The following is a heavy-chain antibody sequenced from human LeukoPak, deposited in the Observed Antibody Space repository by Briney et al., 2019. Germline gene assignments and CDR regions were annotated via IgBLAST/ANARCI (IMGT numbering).Heavy chain of an antibody. V-gene: IGHV3-72*01. CDR1: VFTFSDHY. Sequence: SGGSLRLSCATSVFTFSDHYMDWVRQAPGKGLEWVGRVLNKPHSYTIEYATSVRGQFTIPRDDSKNSLYLQMSSLKTEDTAVYYCTRDGRAYGGYYDYWGQGALVTVSS. J-gene: IGHJ4*02. CDR3: TRDGRAYGGYYDY. D-gene: IGHD3-22*01. CDR2: VLNKPHSYTI.